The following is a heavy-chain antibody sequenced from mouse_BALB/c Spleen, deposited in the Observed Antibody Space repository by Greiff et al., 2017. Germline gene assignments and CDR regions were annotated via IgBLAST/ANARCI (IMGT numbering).Heavy chain of an antibody. CDR2: INPYNDGT. Sequence: VQLKESGPELVQPGASVKMSCTASGYTFTSYVMHWVKQKPGQGLEWIGYINPYNDGTKYNEKFKGKATLTSDKSSSTAYMELSSLTSEDSAVYYCERHITTATSWLAYWGQGTLVTVSA. J-gene: IGHJ3*01. CDR3: ERHITTATSWLAY. CDR1: GYTFTSYV. D-gene: IGHD1-2*01. V-gene: IGHV1-14*01.